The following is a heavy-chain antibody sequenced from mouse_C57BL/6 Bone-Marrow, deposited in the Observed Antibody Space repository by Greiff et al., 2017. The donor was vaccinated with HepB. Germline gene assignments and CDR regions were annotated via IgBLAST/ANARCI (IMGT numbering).Heavy chain of an antibody. J-gene: IGHJ4*01. V-gene: IGHV1-69*01. CDR1: GYTFTSYW. Sequence: QVQLQQPGAELVMPGASVKLSCKASGYTFTSYWMHWVKQRPGQGLEWIGEIDPSDSYTNYNQKFKGKSTLTVDKSSSTAYMQLSSLTSEDSAVYYCARLGTVVAYFYAMDYWGQGTLVTVSS. CDR3: ARLGTVVAYFYAMDY. D-gene: IGHD1-1*01. CDR2: IDPSDSYT.